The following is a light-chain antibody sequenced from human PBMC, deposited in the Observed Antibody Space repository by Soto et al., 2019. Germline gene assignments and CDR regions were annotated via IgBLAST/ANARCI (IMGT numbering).Light chain of an antibody. CDR2: GAS. CDR1: QSVSSSY. J-gene: IGKJ3*01. Sequence: EIVLTQSPGTLSLSPGERATLSCRASQSVSSSYLAWYQQKPGQAPRLLIYGASSRATGIPDRFSGSGSGTDFTLNISRLEPEDFAVYYCQQYGAGFTFGPGTKVDIK. CDR3: QQYGAGFT. V-gene: IGKV3-20*01.